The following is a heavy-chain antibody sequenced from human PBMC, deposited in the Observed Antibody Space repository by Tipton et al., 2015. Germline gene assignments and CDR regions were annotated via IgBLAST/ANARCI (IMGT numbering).Heavy chain of an antibody. D-gene: IGHD4-23*01. CDR1: GGSVSSGSYY. Sequence: LSLTCTVSGGSVSSGSYYWTWVRQAPGKGLEWVSSISGSGGSTYYADSVKGRFTISRDNSKNTLFLQMNSLRAEDTAIYYCVAFDIGDTVATQDHWGQGTLVTVSS. CDR3: VAFDIGDTVATQDH. CDR2: ISGSGGST. J-gene: IGHJ4*02. V-gene: IGHV3-23*01.